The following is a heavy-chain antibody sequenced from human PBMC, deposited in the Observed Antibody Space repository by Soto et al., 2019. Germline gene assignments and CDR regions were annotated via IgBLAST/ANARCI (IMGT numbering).Heavy chain of an antibody. CDR1: GGSISSYY. Sequence: PSETLSLTCTVSGGSISSYYWSWVRQPPGKGLEWIGYIYYSGSTNYNPSLKSRVTISVDTSKNQFSLKLSSVTAADTAVYYCARGGNWNYSFFDYWGQGTLVTVSS. CDR2: IYYSGST. CDR3: ARGGNWNYSFFDY. V-gene: IGHV4-59*01. D-gene: IGHD1-7*01. J-gene: IGHJ4*02.